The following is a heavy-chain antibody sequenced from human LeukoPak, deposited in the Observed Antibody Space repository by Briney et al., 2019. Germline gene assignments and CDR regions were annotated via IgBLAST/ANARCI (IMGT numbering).Heavy chain of an antibody. J-gene: IGHJ2*01. CDR2: INTSGST. V-gene: IGHV4-4*07. Sequence: SETLSLTCTASGGTISSYYWSWIRQPAGKGLEWIGRINTSGSTNYNPSLKSRVTMSVDTSKNQFSLKLSSVTAADTAVYYCARDVWTGDLFGYFDLWGRGTLVTVSS. CDR1: GGTISSYY. CDR3: ARDVWTGDLFGYFDL. D-gene: IGHD3/OR15-3a*01.